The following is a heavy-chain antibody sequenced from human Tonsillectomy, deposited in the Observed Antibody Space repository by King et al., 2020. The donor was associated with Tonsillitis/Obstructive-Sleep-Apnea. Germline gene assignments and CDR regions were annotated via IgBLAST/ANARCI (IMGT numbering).Heavy chain of an antibody. CDR2: IYSGGST. V-gene: IGHV3-66*01. CDR3: ARDGKRIGYCSSTSCYAGHYYYYYMDV. J-gene: IGHJ6*03. CDR1: GFTVSSNY. Sequence: VQLVESGGGLVQPGGSLRLSCAASGFTVSSNYMSWVRQAPGKGLEWVSVIYSGGSTYYADSVKGRFTISRDNSKNTLYLQMNSLRAEDTAVDNCARDGKRIGYCSSTSCYAGHYYYYYMDVWGKGTTVTVSS. D-gene: IGHD2-2*01.